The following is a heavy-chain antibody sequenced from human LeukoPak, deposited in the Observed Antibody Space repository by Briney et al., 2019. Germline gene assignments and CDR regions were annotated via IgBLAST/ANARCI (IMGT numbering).Heavy chain of an antibody. Sequence: GGSLRLSCAASGFTFSDYSMNWVRQAPGKGLEWVSYISSSSSTIYYADSVKGRFTISRDNAKNSLYLQMNSLRDEDTAVYYCARAPYYYDSSGYDWGQGTLVTVSS. V-gene: IGHV3-48*02. D-gene: IGHD3-22*01. CDR2: ISSSSSTI. CDR1: GFTFSDYS. CDR3: ARAPYYYDSSGYD. J-gene: IGHJ4*02.